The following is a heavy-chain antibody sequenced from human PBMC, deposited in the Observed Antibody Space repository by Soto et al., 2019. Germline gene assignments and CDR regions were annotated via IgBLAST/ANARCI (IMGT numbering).Heavy chain of an antibody. Sequence: EVQLVESGGGLVQPGGSLRLSFAASGFTVSSYSMNWVRQAPGKGLEWVAYISSSSSTIYYADSVKGRFTISRDNAKNSLYLHMNSLRAEDTAVYYCARGAYLNWFDPWGQGTLVTVSS. CDR2: ISSSSSTI. CDR1: GFTVSSYS. CDR3: ARGAYLNWFDP. J-gene: IGHJ5*02. V-gene: IGHV3-48*01.